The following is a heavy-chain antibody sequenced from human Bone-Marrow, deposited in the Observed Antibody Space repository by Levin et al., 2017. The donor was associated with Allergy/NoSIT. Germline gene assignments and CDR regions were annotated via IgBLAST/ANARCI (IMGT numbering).Heavy chain of an antibody. D-gene: IGHD1-26*01. Sequence: GGSLRLSCAASGFSFSSYWMSWVRQAPGKGLEWVANIKEDGSQQSYVDFVKGRFTISRDNAKNSLYLQMNTLSGEDTALYFCTRAGRPADYWGQGTLVTVSS. J-gene: IGHJ4*02. V-gene: IGHV3-7*01. CDR1: GFSFSSYW. CDR2: IKEDGSQQ. CDR3: TRAGRPADY.